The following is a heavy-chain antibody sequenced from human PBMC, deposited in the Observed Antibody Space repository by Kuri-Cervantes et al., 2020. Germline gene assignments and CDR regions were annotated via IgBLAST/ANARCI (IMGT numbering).Heavy chain of an antibody. CDR1: GGSISSYY. Sequence: SETLSLTCTVSGGSISSYYWSWIRQPAGKGLEWIGRIYTSGSTNYNPSLKSRVTISVDKSKNQFSLKLSSVTAADTAVYYCARGREWRQKYYFDYWGQGTLVTVSS. CDR2: IYTSGST. J-gene: IGHJ4*02. D-gene: IGHD3-3*01. V-gene: IGHV4-4*07. CDR3: ARGREWRQKYYFDY.